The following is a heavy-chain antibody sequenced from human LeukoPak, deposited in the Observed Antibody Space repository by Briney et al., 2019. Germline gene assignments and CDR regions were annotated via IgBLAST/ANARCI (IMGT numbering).Heavy chain of an antibody. Sequence: SETLSLTCTVSGGSISSGGYYWSWIRQHPGKGLEWIGYIYYSGSTYYNPSLKSRVTISVDTSKNQFSLKLSSVTAADTAVYYCARQRSGSYSPYYYFDYWGQGTLVTVSS. CDR3: ARQRSGSYSPYYYFDY. V-gene: IGHV4-31*03. CDR1: GGSISSGGYY. CDR2: IYYSGST. D-gene: IGHD1-26*01. J-gene: IGHJ4*02.